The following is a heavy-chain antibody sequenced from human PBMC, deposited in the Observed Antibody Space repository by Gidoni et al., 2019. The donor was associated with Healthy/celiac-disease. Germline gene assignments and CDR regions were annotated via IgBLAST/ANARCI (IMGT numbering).Heavy chain of an antibody. CDR2: VNPIFGTA. Sequence: QVQLLQSGAEAEKPGASVKVSCKASGGTFSSYAISWVRQAPGQGLEWMGGVNPIFGTANYAQKFQGRVTITADESTGTAYMELSSLRSEDTAVYYCANPGYSSRWPYFQHWGQGTLGHRLL. D-gene: IGHD6-13*01. CDR3: ANPGYSSRWPYFQH. J-gene: IGHJ1*01. CDR1: GGTFSSYA. V-gene: IGHV1-69*01.